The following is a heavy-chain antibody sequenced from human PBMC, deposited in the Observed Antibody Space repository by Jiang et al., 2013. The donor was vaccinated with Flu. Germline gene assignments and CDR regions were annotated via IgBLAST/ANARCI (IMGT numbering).Heavy chain of an antibody. V-gene: IGHV3-11*01. D-gene: IGHD2-21*02. J-gene: IGHJ5*02. CDR3: ARGGGDFYTKASSWFDP. Sequence: YISSTGSTTHYTDSVKGRFTISRDNAKNSLYLQMNSLRAEDTAVYYCARGGGDFYTKASSWFDPWGQGTLVTVPS. CDR2: ISSTGSTT.